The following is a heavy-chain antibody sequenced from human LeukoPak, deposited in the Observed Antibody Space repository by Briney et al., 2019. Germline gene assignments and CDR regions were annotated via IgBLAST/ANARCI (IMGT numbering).Heavy chain of an antibody. V-gene: IGHV3-30*02. Sequence: GGSLRLSCAASGFTFSSYGMHWVRQAPGKGLEWMAFIRYDGSNKYYADSVKGRFTISRDNSKNTLYLQMNSLRAEDTAVYYCAKFSALYSGSYGEFDYWGQGTLVTVSS. CDR1: GFTFSSYG. J-gene: IGHJ4*02. D-gene: IGHD1-26*01. CDR2: IRYDGSNK. CDR3: AKFSALYSGSYGEFDY.